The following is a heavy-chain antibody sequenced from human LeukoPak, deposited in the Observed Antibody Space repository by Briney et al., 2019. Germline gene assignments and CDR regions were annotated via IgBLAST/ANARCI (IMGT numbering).Heavy chain of an antibody. CDR2: IKHDGSEK. CDR3: ARSLLGAVTTFDY. Sequence: GGSLRLSCAASGFTFSSYWMSWVRQTPGSGLEWVASIKHDGSEKYYGDSVKGRFTLSRDNAYNSLYLQMNSLRAEDTAVYYCARSLLGAVTTFDYWGQGTLVTVSS. J-gene: IGHJ4*02. D-gene: IGHD4-11*01. V-gene: IGHV3-7*03. CDR1: GFTFSSYW.